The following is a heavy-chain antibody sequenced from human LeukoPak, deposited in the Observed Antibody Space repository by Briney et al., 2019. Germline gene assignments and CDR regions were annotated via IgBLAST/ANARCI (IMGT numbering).Heavy chain of an antibody. D-gene: IGHD3-22*01. V-gene: IGHV3-23*01. CDR2: ISGSGART. Sequence: GGSLRLSCAASGFTFSSYAMNWVRQAPGKGLEWVSSISGSGARTDYADSVKGRFTISRDNAKNSLYLQMNSLRAEDTAVYYCAREGDDSSGYHPDGFDYWGQGTLVTVSS. CDR1: GFTFSSYA. CDR3: AREGDDSSGYHPDGFDY. J-gene: IGHJ4*02.